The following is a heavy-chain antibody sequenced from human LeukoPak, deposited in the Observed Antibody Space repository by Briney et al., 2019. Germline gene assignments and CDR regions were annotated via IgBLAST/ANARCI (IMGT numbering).Heavy chain of an antibody. CDR3: ARFRGNYYGSGNNWFDP. D-gene: IGHD3-10*01. J-gene: IGHJ5*02. Sequence: SETLSLTCTVSGGSISSSSYYWGWIRQPPGKGLEWIGSIYYSGSTYYNPSLKSRVTISVDTSKNQFSLKLSSVTAADTAVYYCARFRGNYYGSGNNWFDPWGQGTLVTVSS. CDR1: GGSISSSSYY. CDR2: IYYSGST. V-gene: IGHV4-39*01.